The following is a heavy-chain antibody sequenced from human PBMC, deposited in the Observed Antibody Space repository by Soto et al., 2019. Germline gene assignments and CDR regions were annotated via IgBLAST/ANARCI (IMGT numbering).Heavy chain of an antibody. CDR3: ARSIVGATTGLGY. D-gene: IGHD1-26*01. V-gene: IGHV4-4*02. J-gene: IGHJ4*02. CDR1: GGSISSSNW. CDR2: IYHSGST. Sequence: KSSETLSLTCAVSGGSISSSNWWSWVRQPPGKGLEWIGEIYHSGSTNYNPSLKSRVAISVDKSKNQFSLKLSSVTAADTAVYYCARSIVGATTGLGYWGQGTLVTVSS.